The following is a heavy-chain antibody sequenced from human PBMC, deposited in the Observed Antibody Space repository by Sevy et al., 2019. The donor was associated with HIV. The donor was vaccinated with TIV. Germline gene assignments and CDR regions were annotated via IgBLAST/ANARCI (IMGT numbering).Heavy chain of an antibody. V-gene: IGHV3-30*02. Sequence: GGSLRLSCAASGVSFSSYGMHWVRQAPGKGLEWMSYIQYDGSNKDYADSVKGRFTISRDNSKNTRYLQMNSLRVEDTAVFYCVKEGGGEGGDHWGQGILVTVSS. CDR2: IQYDGSNK. CDR3: VKEGGGEGGDH. D-gene: IGHD2-21*01. CDR1: GVSFSSYG. J-gene: IGHJ4*02.